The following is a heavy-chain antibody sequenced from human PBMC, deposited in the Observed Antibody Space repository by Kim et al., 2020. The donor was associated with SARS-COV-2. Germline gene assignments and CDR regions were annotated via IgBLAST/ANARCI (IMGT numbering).Heavy chain of an antibody. CDR3: AKDFAAGKGRYYFDY. V-gene: IGHV3-9*01. D-gene: IGHD6-13*01. Sequence: GGSLRLSCAASGFTFDDYAMHWVRQAPGKGLEWVSGISWNSGSIGYADSVKGRFTISRDNAKNSLYLQMNSLRAEDTALYYCAKDFAAGKGRYYFDYWG. CDR2: ISWNSGSI. J-gene: IGHJ4*01. CDR1: GFTFDDYA.